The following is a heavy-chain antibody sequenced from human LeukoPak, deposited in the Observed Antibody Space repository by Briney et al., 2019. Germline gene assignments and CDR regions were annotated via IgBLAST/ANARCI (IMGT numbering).Heavy chain of an antibody. CDR3: ARYPYRSHYYYYYMDV. V-gene: IGHV3-30*04. D-gene: IGHD3-16*02. Sequence: QPGGSLRLSCAASGFTFSSYAMHWVRQAPGKGLEWVAVISYDGSNKYYADSVKGRFTISRDNSKNTLYLQMNSLRAEDTAVYYCARYPYRSHYYYYYMDVWGKGTTVTVSS. CDR1: GFTFSSYA. CDR2: ISYDGSNK. J-gene: IGHJ6*03.